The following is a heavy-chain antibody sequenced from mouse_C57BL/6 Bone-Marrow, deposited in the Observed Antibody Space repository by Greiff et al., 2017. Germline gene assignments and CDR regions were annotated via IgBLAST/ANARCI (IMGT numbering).Heavy chain of an antibody. CDR3: AGGEYGGPWFAY. CDR2: IDPADGYP. Sequence: VQLQQSGAELVMPGASVKLSCKASGYTFTSYCMHWVKQRPGHGLEWIGEIDPADGYPNYNQKFKGKSTLTVDKSSSTAYMQLSSLTSEDSAVYYCAGGEYGGPWFAYWGQGTLVTVSA. V-gene: IGHV1-69*01. J-gene: IGHJ3*01. CDR1: GYTFTSYC. D-gene: IGHD1-1*01.